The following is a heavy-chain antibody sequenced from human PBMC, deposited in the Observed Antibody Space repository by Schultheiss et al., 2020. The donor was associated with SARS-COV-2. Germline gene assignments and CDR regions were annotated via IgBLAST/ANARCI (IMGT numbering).Heavy chain of an antibody. Sequence: ASVKVSCKASGYTFTSYYMHWVRQAPGQGLEWMGWINPNSGGTNYAQKFQGRVTMTRDTSISTAYMELSRLRSDDTAVYYCARARYCSSTSCYKYYFDYWGQGTLVTVSS. CDR3: ARARYCSSTSCYKYYFDY. V-gene: IGHV1-2*02. D-gene: IGHD2-2*01. CDR1: GYTFTSYY. J-gene: IGHJ4*02. CDR2: INPNSGGT.